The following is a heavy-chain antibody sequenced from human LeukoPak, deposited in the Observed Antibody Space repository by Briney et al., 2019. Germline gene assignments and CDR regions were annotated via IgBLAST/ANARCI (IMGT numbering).Heavy chain of an antibody. CDR1: GFTFSSYA. Sequence: GGSLRLSCAASGFTFSSYAMSWVRQAPGKGLEWVSAISGSGGSTYYADSVKGWFTISRDNSKNTLYLQMNSLRAEDTAVYYCAKGEGITMIVVVITPQPLFDYWGQGTLVTVSS. D-gene: IGHD3-22*01. J-gene: IGHJ4*02. V-gene: IGHV3-23*01. CDR2: ISGSGGST. CDR3: AKGEGITMIVVVITPQPLFDY.